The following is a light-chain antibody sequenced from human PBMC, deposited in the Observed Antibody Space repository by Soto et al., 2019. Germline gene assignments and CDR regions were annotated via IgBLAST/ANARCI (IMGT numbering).Light chain of an antibody. V-gene: IGLV2-14*03. J-gene: IGLJ2*01. CDR3: SSYTRRSSVV. CDR2: EVS. CDR1: SSDIGTYNY. Sequence: QSAPTQPASVSGSPGQSITISCTGTSSDIGTYNYVSWYQQHPGKAPKLMIFEVSNRPSGVSNRFSGSKSDNTASLTISGLQAEDEADYFCSSYTRRSSVVFGGGTKVTVL.